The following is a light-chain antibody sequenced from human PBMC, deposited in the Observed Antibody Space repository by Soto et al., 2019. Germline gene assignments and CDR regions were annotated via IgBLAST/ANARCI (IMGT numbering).Light chain of an antibody. CDR2: ANT. CDR1: SSNIGAGYD. CDR3: QSYDSSLSGSV. Sequence: QSVLAQPPSVSGAPGQRVTISCTGSSSNIGAGYDVHWYKQVPGAAPRLFIFANTNRPSGVPDRISGSKTGTSASLAISGLQAEDEADYYCQSYDSSLSGSVFGGGTQLTVL. J-gene: IGLJ2*01. V-gene: IGLV1-40*01.